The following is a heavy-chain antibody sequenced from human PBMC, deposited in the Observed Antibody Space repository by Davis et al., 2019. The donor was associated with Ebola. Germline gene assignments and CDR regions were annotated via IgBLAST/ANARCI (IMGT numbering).Heavy chain of an antibody. D-gene: IGHD2-15*01. CDR3: ARDSSHHCSGGSCYYNWFDP. V-gene: IGHV1-18*01. CDR2: ISAYNGNT. Sequence: AASVKVSCKASGYTFTSYGISWVRQAPGQGLEWMGWISAYNGNTNYAQKLQGRVTMTTDTSTSTAYMELRSLRSDDTAVYYCARDSSHHCSGGSCYYNWFDPWGQGTLATVSS. J-gene: IGHJ5*02. CDR1: GYTFTSYG.